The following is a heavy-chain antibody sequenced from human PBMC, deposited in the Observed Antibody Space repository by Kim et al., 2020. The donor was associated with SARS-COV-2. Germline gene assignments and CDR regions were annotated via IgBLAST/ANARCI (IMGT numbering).Heavy chain of an antibody. CDR2: IKSKTDGGTT. CDR1: GFTFSNAW. J-gene: IGHJ2*01. CDR3: TTEYYYDSSGYYPYWYFDL. Sequence: GGSLRLSCAASGFTFSNAWMSWVRQAPGKGLEWVGRIKSKTDGGTTDYAAPVKGRFTISRDDSKNTLYLQMNSLKTEDTAVYYCTTEYYYDSSGYYPYWYFDLWGRGALVTVSS. D-gene: IGHD3-22*01. V-gene: IGHV3-15*01.